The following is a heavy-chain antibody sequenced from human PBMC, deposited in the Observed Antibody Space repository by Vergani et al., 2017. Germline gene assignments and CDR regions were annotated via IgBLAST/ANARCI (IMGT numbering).Heavy chain of an antibody. Sequence: VQLLESGGGLVQPGGSLRLSCAASGFTFSDYYMSWIRKAPGKGLEWVSYISSSSSYTNYADSVKGRFTLSRDNAKNSLYLQMNSLRAEDTAVYYCARVRERELLPYYFDYWGQGTLVTVSS. V-gene: IGHV3-11*06. D-gene: IGHD1-7*01. CDR3: ARVRERELLPYYFDY. CDR2: ISSSSSYT. J-gene: IGHJ4*02. CDR1: GFTFSDYY.